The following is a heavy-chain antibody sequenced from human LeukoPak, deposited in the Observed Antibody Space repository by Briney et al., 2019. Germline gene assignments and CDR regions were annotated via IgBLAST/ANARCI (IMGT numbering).Heavy chain of an antibody. CDR1: GFTFDDYA. CDR3: VKVGYSNYFDY. D-gene: IGHD4-11*01. V-gene: IGHV3-43*02. CDR2: ISGDGGST. Sequence: GGSLRLSCAASGFTFDDYAMHWVRQAPGKGLEWVSLISGDGGSTYYADSVKGRFTISRDNSKNSLYLQMNSLRTEDTALYYCVKVGYSNYFDYWGQGTLVTVSS. J-gene: IGHJ4*02.